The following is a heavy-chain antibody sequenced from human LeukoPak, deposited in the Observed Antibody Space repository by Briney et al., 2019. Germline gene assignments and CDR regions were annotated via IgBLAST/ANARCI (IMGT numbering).Heavy chain of an antibody. J-gene: IGHJ6*03. Sequence: AASVKVSCKASGYTFTAYYMHWVRQAPGQGLEWMGLINPTGGSTGYAQKFQGRVTMTRDMSTSTDYMELSSLRSEDTAVYYCARGSLERRPLRYFDWLSHPSHYMDVWGKGTTVTVSS. CDR1: GYTFTAYY. D-gene: IGHD3-9*01. CDR2: INPTGGST. V-gene: IGHV1-46*01. CDR3: ARGSLERRPLRYFDWLSHPSHYMDV.